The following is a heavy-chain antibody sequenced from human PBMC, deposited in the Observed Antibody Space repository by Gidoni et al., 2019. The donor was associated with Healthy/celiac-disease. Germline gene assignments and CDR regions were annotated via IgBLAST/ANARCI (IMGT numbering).Heavy chain of an antibody. J-gene: IGHJ5*02. Sequence: QLQLQESGPGLVKPSETLSLTCTVSGGSISSSSYYWGWIRQPPGKGLEWIGSIYYSGSTYYNPSLKSRVTISVDTSKNQFSLKLSSVTAADTAVYYCARQCDYGDNENNWFDPWGQGTLVTVSS. CDR1: GGSISSSSYY. V-gene: IGHV4-39*01. CDR3: ARQCDYGDNENNWFDP. D-gene: IGHD4-17*01. CDR2: IYYSGST.